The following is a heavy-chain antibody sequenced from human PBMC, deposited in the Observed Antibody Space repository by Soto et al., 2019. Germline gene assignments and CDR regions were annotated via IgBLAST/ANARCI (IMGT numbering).Heavy chain of an antibody. V-gene: IGHV4-59*01. CDR1: GGSISSYY. Sequence: PSETLSLTCTVSGGSISSYYWSWIRQPPGKGLEWIGYIYYSGSTNYNPSLKSRVTISVDTSKNQFSLKLSSVTAADTAVYYCARGGIFGVVIEYYYYGMDVWGQGTTVTVYS. CDR2: IYYSGST. CDR3: ARGGIFGVVIEYYYYGMDV. J-gene: IGHJ6*02. D-gene: IGHD3-3*01.